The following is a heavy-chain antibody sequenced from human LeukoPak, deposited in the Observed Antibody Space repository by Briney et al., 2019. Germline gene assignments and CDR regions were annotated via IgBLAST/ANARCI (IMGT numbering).Heavy chain of an antibody. CDR1: GFTFSSYW. D-gene: IGHD5-24*01. CDR3: ARAAVEMATIDFDY. Sequence: GGSLRLSCAASGFTFSSYWMSWVRQAPGKGLEWVANIKQDGSEKYYVDSVKGQFTISRDNAKNSLYLQMNSLRAEDTAVYYCARAAVEMATIDFDYWGQGTLVTVSS. J-gene: IGHJ4*02. V-gene: IGHV3-7*01. CDR2: IKQDGSEK.